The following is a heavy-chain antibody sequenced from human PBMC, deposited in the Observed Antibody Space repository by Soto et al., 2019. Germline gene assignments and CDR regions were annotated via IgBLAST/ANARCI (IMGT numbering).Heavy chain of an antibody. Sequence: QVQLVQSGAEVKKPGASVKVSCKASGYTFTSYAMHWVRQAPGQRLEWMGWINAGNGNTKYSQKFQGRVTITRDTSGSTAYMELSGLRSEDTAVYYCAGDDASGLRWYNGMDVRCQGSTVIVSS. CDR3: AGDDASGLRWYNGMDV. D-gene: IGHD4-17*01. V-gene: IGHV1-3*01. J-gene: IGHJ6*02. CDR1: GYTFTSYA. CDR2: INAGNGNT.